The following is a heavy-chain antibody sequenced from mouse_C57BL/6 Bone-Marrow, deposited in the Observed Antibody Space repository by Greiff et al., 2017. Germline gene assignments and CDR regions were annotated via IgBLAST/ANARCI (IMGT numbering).Heavy chain of an antibody. Sequence: DVMLVESGGGLVKPGGSLKLSCAASGFTFSDYGMHWVRQAPEKGLEWVAYISSGSSTIYYADTVKGRFPISRDNAKNNLFLQMTSLRSEDTAMYYCARGLRRYAMDYWGQGTSVTVSS. CDR3: ARGLRRYAMDY. V-gene: IGHV5-17*01. CDR2: ISSGSSTI. CDR1: GFTFSDYG. J-gene: IGHJ4*01. D-gene: IGHD2-4*01.